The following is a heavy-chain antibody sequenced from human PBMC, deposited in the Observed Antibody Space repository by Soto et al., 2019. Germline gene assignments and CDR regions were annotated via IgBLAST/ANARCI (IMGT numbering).Heavy chain of an antibody. CDR1: GFTFSSYG. V-gene: IGHV3-30*18. CDR2: ISYDGRNK. J-gene: IGHJ6*02. Sequence: QVQLVESGGGGVQPGRSLRLSCAASGFTFSSYGMHWVRQAPGKGLEWVAVISYDGRNKYYADSVKGRFTISRDNSKNTLYLQMSSLRAEDTDVYYCVKDGSSGWPYYYGLDVWGQGTTVTVSS. D-gene: IGHD6-19*01. CDR3: VKDGSSGWPYYYGLDV.